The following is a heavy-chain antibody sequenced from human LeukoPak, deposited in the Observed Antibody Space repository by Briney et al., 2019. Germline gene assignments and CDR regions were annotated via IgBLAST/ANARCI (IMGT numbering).Heavy chain of an antibody. D-gene: IGHD3-22*01. J-gene: IGHJ5*02. V-gene: IGHV1-8*03. Sequence: GASVKVSCKASGYTFTSYDINWVRQATGQGLEWMGWMNPNSGNTGYAQKFQGRVTITRNTSISTAYMELSSLRSEDTAVYYCALNPDSSGYWWFDPWGQGTLVTFSS. CDR1: GYTFTSYD. CDR2: MNPNSGNT. CDR3: ALNPDSSGYWWFDP.